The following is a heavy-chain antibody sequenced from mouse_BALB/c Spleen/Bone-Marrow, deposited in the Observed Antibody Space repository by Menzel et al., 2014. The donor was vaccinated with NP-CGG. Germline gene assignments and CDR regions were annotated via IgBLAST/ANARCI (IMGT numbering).Heavy chain of an antibody. CDR1: GFTFSSYG. CDR2: ISSGGSYT. J-gene: IGHJ4*01. Sequence: EVQLQESGGDLVKPGGSLKPSCAASGFTFSSYGMSWVRQTPDKRLEWVATISSGGSYTYYPGSVKGRFTISRDNAKNTLYLQMSSLKSEDTAMYYCASGNYYAMDYWGQGTSVTVSS. V-gene: IGHV5-6*01. D-gene: IGHD1-1*01. CDR3: ASGNYYAMDY.